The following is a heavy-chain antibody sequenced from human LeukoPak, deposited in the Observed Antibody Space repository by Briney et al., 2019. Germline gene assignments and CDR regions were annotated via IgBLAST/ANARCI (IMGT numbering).Heavy chain of an antibody. J-gene: IGHJ5*02. Sequence: PSETLSLTCAVSGYSISSGYYWGWIRQPPGKGLEWIGSIYHSGSTYYNPSLKSRVTISVDTSKNQFSLKLSSVTAADTAVYYCARGKGMATNISSHWFDPWGQGTLVTVSS. CDR2: IYHSGST. CDR1: GYSISSGYY. V-gene: IGHV4-38-2*01. D-gene: IGHD5-24*01. CDR3: ARGKGMATNISSHWFDP.